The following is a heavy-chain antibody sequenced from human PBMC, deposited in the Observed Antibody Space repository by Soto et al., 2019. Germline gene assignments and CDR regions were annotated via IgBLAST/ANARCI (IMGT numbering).Heavy chain of an antibody. CDR3: ARLLVPAANGGDWFDP. CDR2: IIPILGIA. J-gene: IGHJ5*02. D-gene: IGHD2-2*01. Sequence: QVQLVQSGAEVKKPGSSVKVSCKASGGTFSSYTISWVRQAPGQGLEWMGRIIPILGIANYAQKFQGRVTITASKSTSTVYMELSSLRSEDTAVYYCARLLVPAANGGDWFDPWGQGTLVTVSS. CDR1: GGTFSSYT. V-gene: IGHV1-69*02.